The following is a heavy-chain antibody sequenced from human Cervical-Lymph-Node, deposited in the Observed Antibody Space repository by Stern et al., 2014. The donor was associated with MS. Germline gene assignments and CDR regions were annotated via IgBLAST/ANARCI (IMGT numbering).Heavy chain of an antibody. V-gene: IGHV1-18*01. J-gene: IGHJ5*02. CDR2: ISAYTGDT. CDR3: ARDVVIVVALHNWFDP. Sequence: VQLVESGAEVKKPGASVKVSCKASGYTFPNYGISWVRQAPGQGLEWMGWISAYTGDTHYAQKFQGRVTMTTDKSTTTAYMELRSLRSDDTAVYYCARDVVIVVALHNWFDPWGQGTLVTVSS. CDR1: GYTFPNYG. D-gene: IGHD2-15*01.